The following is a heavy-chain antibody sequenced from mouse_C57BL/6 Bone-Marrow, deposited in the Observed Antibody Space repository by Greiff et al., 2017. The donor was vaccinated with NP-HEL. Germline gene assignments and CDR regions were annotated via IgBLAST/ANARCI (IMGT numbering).Heavy chain of an antibody. Sequence: VQRLESGAELARPGASVKLSCKASGYTFTSYGISWVKQRTGQGLEWIGEIYPRSGDTYYNEKFKGKATLTADKSSSTAYMELRSLTSEDSAVYFCARSEWLLAFAYWGQGTLVTVSA. D-gene: IGHD2-3*01. J-gene: IGHJ3*01. CDR2: IYPRSGDT. CDR1: GYTFTSYG. V-gene: IGHV1-81*01. CDR3: ARSEWLLAFAY.